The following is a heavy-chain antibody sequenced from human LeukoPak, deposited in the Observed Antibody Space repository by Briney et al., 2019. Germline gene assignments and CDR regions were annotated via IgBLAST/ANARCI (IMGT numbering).Heavy chain of an antibody. D-gene: IGHD1-7*01. CDR2: INHSGST. CDR3: ARGTGTTDY. V-gene: IGHV4-34*01. CDR1: GGSFSGYY. Sequence: SETLSLTCAVYGGSFSGYYWSWIRQPPGKGLEWIGEINHSGSTNYNPSLKSRVTISVDTSKNQFSLKLSSVTAADTAVYYCARGTGTTDYWGQGTLVTVSS. J-gene: IGHJ4*02.